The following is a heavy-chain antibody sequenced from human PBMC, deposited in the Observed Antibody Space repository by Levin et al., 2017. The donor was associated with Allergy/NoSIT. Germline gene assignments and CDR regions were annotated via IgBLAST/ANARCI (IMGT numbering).Heavy chain of an antibody. V-gene: IGHV3-48*01. Sequence: GGSLRLSCAASGFTFSSYSMNWVRQAPGKGLEWVSYISSSSSTIYYADSVKGRFTISRDNAKNSLYLQMNSLRAEDTAVYYCARARRKIRGSGERVYYDYGMDGWGQGTTVTVSS. CDR1: GFTFSSYS. CDR3: ARARRKIRGSGERVYYDYGMDG. D-gene: IGHD3-10*01. J-gene: IGHJ6*02. CDR2: ISSSSSTI.